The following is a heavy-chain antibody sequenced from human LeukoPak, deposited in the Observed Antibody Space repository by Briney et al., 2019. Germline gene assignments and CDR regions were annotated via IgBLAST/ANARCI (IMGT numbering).Heavy chain of an antibody. J-gene: IGHJ5*02. CDR1: GSSVSDYY. CDR3: VGRIVGTRLLHP. Sequence: GGSLRLSCAASGSSVSDYYINWIRQAPGKGLEWVASISGTGSTIYYADSVKGRFTVSRDNARNALSLQIKSLRAEDTAVYYCVGRIVGTRLLHPWGQGTPVTVSS. V-gene: IGHV3-11*01. D-gene: IGHD1-26*01. CDR2: ISGTGSTI.